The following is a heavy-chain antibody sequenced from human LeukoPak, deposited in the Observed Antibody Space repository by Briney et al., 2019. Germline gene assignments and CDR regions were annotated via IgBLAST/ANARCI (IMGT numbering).Heavy chain of an antibody. J-gene: IGHJ4*02. CDR1: GGSITNNYC. V-gene: IGHV4-39*02. Sequence: PETLSLTCTVSGGSITNNYCWGWIRQPPGKGLEWIGNIYNGGNTKYNPSLKSRITISVDTSKNQFSLKLTSVTAADTAVYYCAKDTWLDYWGQGILVPVSS. CDR2: IYNGGNT. CDR3: AKDTWLDY. D-gene: IGHD5-12*01.